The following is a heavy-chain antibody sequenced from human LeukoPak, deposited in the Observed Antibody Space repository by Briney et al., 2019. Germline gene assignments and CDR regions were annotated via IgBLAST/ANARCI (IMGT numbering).Heavy chain of an antibody. Sequence: TETLSLTCTVSGGSISSYYWSWVRQPPGQGLEWIGYIYYSGSTNYNPSLKSRVTISVDTSKNQFSLKLSSVTAADTAVYYCARSTYYYDSSGYYSLYYFDYWGQGTLVTVSS. CDR1: GGSISSYY. J-gene: IGHJ4*02. CDR3: ARSTYYYDSSGYYSLYYFDY. CDR2: IYYSGST. V-gene: IGHV4-59*01. D-gene: IGHD3-22*01.